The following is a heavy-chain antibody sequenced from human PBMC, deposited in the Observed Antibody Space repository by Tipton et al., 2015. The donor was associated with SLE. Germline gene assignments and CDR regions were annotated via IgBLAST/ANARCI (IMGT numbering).Heavy chain of an antibody. CDR3: AGGWQDYCSGGTCYALDY. V-gene: IGHV4-59*11. CDR2: ISNSETT. CDR1: GGSISSHY. Sequence: TLSLTCTVSGGSISSHYWSWIRQAPGKGLEWIGYISNSETTNYNPSLKSRVTISVDTSKNQFSLKLRSVTAADTAVYYCAGGWQDYCSGGTCYALDYWGQGKLVTVSS. J-gene: IGHJ4*02. D-gene: IGHD2-15*01.